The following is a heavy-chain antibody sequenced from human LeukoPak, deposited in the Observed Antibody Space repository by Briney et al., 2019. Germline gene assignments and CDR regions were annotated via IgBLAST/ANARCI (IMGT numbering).Heavy chain of an antibody. CDR3: ARVNYYDRTGYPRTYYFDY. Sequence: SSETLSLTCAVYGGSFSNYYWTWIRLTPGRGLEWIGSIYYSGSTHYSPSLKSRVTMSLDTSKNQFSLKLSSVTAADTAVYYCARVNYYDRTGYPRTYYFDYWGQGTLVTVSS. CDR2: IYYSGST. J-gene: IGHJ4*02. V-gene: IGHV4-59*12. CDR1: GGSFSNYY. D-gene: IGHD3-22*01.